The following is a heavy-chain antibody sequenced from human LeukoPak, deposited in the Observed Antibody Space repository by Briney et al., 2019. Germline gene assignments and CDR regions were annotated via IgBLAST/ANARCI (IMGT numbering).Heavy chain of an antibody. CDR1: GFTFSNYA. CDR2: ISGRGDNT. CDR3: ARDTSAFLTGYYYMDV. J-gene: IGHJ6*03. V-gene: IGHV3-23*01. D-gene: IGHD2-2*01. Sequence: GGSLRLSCAASGFTFSNYAVSWVRQARGKGLEWVSAISGRGDNTYYADSVRGRFTISRDNSKNTLYLQMNSLRAEDTAVYYCARDTSAFLTGYYYMDVWGKGTTVTVSS.